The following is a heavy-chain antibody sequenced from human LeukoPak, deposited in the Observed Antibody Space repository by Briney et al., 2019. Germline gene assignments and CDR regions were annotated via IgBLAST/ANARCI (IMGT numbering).Heavy chain of an antibody. CDR3: ARDPPYQLLFSKDTDYYYGMDV. Sequence: PSETLSLTCTVSGGSISSGGYSWSWIRQHPGKGLEWIGYIYYSGSTYYNPSLKSRVTISVDTSKNQFSLKLSSVTAADTAVYYCARDPPYQLLFSKDTDYYYGMDVWGQGTTVTVSS. V-gene: IGHV4-31*03. CDR1: GGSISSGGYS. CDR2: IYYSGST. D-gene: IGHD2-2*01. J-gene: IGHJ6*02.